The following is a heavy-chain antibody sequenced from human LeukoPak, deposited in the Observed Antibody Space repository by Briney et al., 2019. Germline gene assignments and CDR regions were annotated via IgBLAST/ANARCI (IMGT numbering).Heavy chain of an antibody. CDR2: IIPIFGTA. Sequence: SVKVSCKASGGTFSSYAISWVRQAPGQGLEWMGGIIPIFGTANYAQKFQGRVTITADESTSTAYMELSSLRSEDTAVYYCAGVSKFQLYVGNWFDPWGQGTLVTVSS. CDR1: GGTFSSYA. J-gene: IGHJ5*02. V-gene: IGHV1-69*01. D-gene: IGHD3-16*02. CDR3: AGVSKFQLYVGNWFDP.